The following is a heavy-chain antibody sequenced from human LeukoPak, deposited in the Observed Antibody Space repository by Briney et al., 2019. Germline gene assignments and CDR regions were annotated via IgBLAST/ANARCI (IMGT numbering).Heavy chain of an antibody. CDR2: IYYSGST. CDR3: ARAGSSALDYYYYMDV. J-gene: IGHJ6*03. CDR1: GGSISSYY. Sequence: SETLSLTCTVSGGSISSYYWSWIRQPPGKGLEWIGYIYYSGSTNYNPSLKSRVTISVDTSKNQFSLKLSSVTAADTAVYYCARAGSSALDYYYYMDVWGKGTTVTVSS. V-gene: IGHV4-59*01. D-gene: IGHD6-6*01.